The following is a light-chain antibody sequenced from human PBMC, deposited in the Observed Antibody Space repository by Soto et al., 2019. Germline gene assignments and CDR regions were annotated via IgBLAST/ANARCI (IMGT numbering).Light chain of an antibody. V-gene: IGKV3-20*01. CDR1: QSVSNNY. J-gene: IGKJ1*01. Sequence: EIVLTQSPGTLSLSPGERATLSCRASQSVSNNYVAWYQKQPGQAPRLLIYGASNRATGIPERFSGSGSGTDFPPTISRLEPEDFAVYYCQQYGSSGTFGQGTKVDI. CDR2: GAS. CDR3: QQYGSSGT.